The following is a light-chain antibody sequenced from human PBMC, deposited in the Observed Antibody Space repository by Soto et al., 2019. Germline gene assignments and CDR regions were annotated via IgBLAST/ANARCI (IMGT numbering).Light chain of an antibody. CDR2: GAY. Sequence: EIVMTQSPATLSVSPGERATLSCRASQSVSSSYLAWYQQKPGKAPRLLIYGAYSRATGIPDRFSGSGSGTDFTITVSRLEPEDFAVYYCQQYGSSPITFGQGTRLENK. CDR1: QSVSSSY. J-gene: IGKJ5*01. V-gene: IGKV3-20*01. CDR3: QQYGSSPIT.